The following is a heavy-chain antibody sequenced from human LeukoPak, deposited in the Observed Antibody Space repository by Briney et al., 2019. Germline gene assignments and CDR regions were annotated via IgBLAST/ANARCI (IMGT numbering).Heavy chain of an antibody. V-gene: IGHV4-59*08. CDR2: IYYSGST. CDR3: ARQGYDYVWGSYRFDAFDI. J-gene: IGHJ3*02. CDR1: GGSISSYY. Sequence: SETLSLTCTVSGGSISSYYWSWIRQPPGKGLEWIGYIYYSGSTNYNPSLKSRVTISVDTSRNQFSLKLSSVTAADTAVHYCARQGYDYVWGSYRFDAFDIWGQGTMVTVSS. D-gene: IGHD3-16*02.